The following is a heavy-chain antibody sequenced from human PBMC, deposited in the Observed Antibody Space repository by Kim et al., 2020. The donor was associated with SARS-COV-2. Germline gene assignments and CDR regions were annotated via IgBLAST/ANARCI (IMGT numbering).Heavy chain of an antibody. D-gene: IGHD2-15*01. CDR1: GFTFSSYW. Sequence: GGSLRLSCAASGFTFSSYWMSWVRQAPGKGLEWVANIKQDGSEKYYVDSVKGRFTISRDNAKNSLYLQMNSLRAEDTAVYYCARDLSVVAVGVTPASQFRFTRGYYYYGMDVWGQGTTVTVSS. CDR2: IKQDGSEK. J-gene: IGHJ6*02. CDR3: ARDLSVVAVGVTPASQFRFTRGYYYYGMDV. V-gene: IGHV3-7*01.